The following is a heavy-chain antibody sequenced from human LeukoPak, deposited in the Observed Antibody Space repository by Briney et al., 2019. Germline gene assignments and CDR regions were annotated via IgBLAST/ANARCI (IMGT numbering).Heavy chain of an antibody. V-gene: IGHV1-2*02. Sequence: GASVKVSFKASGYTFTGYYMHWVRQAPGQGLEWMGWINPNSGVTKYAQKFQGRVTMTSDTSISTAYMELSRLRSDDTAVYYCTRDAGGGDCYSCPNWFDPWGQGTLVTVSS. CDR2: INPNSGVT. CDR3: TRDAGGGDCYSCPNWFDP. J-gene: IGHJ5*02. CDR1: GYTFTGYY. D-gene: IGHD2-21*02.